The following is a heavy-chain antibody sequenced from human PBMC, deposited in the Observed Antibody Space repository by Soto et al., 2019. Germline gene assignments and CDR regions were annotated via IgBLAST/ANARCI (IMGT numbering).Heavy chain of an antibody. D-gene: IGHD1-26*01. CDR1: GYSFTNYY. CDR3: VRVGSGSFYSWFDP. J-gene: IGHJ5*02. Sequence: GPSVKVSCKASGYSFTNYYMHWVRQAPGQGLEWMGTINPSGGSTSYAQKFQGRVTMTRDTSTSAVYMEVNSLSSEDTAVYYCVRVGSGSFYSWFDPWGQGTVVTVSS. V-gene: IGHV1-46*01. CDR2: INPSGGST.